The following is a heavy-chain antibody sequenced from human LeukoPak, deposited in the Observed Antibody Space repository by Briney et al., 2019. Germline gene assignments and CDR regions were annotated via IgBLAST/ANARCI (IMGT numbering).Heavy chain of an antibody. CDR3: AREMGFRPAATPLDY. CDR1: GYTSTSYY. J-gene: IGHJ4*02. D-gene: IGHD2-2*01. V-gene: IGHV1-46*01. CDR2: INPSGGST. Sequence: ASVKVSCKASGYTSTSYYMHWVRQAPGQGLEWMGIINPSGGSTSYAQKFQGRVTMTRDTSTSTVYMELSSLRSEDTAVYYCAREMGFRPAATPLDYWGQGTLVTVSS.